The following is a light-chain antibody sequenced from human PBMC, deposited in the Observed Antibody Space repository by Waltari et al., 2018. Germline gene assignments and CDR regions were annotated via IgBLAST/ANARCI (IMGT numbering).Light chain of an antibody. CDR3: CSYACYYPIL. V-gene: IGLV2-11*01. CDR2: DVS. Sequence: QSALTQPRSVSGSPGQSVTISCTGTSSDVGNYKYVSWYQQHPGKVPKVMIYDVSRRPSVVPDRFSCSKSGNTASLTISGFQADDEAEYSCCSYACYYPILFGTGTTVTVL. J-gene: IGLJ1*01. CDR1: SSDVGNYKY.